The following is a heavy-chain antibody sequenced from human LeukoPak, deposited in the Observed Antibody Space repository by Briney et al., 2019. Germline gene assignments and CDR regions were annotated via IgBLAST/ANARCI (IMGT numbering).Heavy chain of an antibody. CDR1: GGPISSSNW. CDR2: IYHSGNT. CDR3: ARGGQVAVTAPWYFDL. V-gene: IGHV4-4*02. D-gene: IGHD6-19*01. J-gene: IGHJ2*01. Sequence: SETLSLTCTVSGGPISSSNWWNWVRQPPGKGLEWIAEIYHSGNTNYNPSLRSRVSISLDKSKNHISLKLSSLTAADTAVYYCARGGQVAVTAPWYFDLWGRGTLVTVSS.